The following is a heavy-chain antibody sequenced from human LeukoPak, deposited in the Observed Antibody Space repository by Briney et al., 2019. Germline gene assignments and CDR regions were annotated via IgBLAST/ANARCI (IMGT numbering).Heavy chain of an antibody. CDR2: ISSSSSYI. J-gene: IGHJ4*02. D-gene: IGHD2-15*01. CDR3: ARAYCSGGSCYPFDY. V-gene: IGHV3-21*01. CDR1: GFSFSTYN. Sequence: GGSLRLSCAASGFSFSTYNINWVRRAPGKGLEWVSAISSSSSYIYYADSVKGRFTISRDNAKNSLYLQMNSLRAEDTAVYYCARAYCSGGSCYPFDYWGQGTLVTVSS.